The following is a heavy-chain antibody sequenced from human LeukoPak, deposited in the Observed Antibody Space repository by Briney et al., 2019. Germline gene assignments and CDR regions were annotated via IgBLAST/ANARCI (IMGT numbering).Heavy chain of an antibody. CDR1: GFTFSSYS. Sequence: PGGSLRLSCAASGFTFSSYSMNWVRQAPGKGLEWVSSISSSSSYIYYADSVKGRFTISRDNAKNSLYLQMNSLRAEDTAVYYCARDPTSPYSSGWYGVDYWGQGTLVTVSS. CDR3: ARDPTSPYSSGWYGVDY. CDR2: ISSSSSYI. V-gene: IGHV3-21*01. J-gene: IGHJ4*02. D-gene: IGHD6-19*01.